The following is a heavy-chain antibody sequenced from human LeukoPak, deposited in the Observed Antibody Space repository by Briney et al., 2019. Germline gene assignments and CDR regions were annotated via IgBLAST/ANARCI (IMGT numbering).Heavy chain of an antibody. D-gene: IGHD4-17*01. CDR2: ISSSGSTI. CDR1: GFTFSSYE. V-gene: IGHV3-48*03. Sequence: GGSLRLSCAASGFTFSSYEMNWVRQAPGKGLEWVSYISSSGSTIYYADSVKGRFTISRDNAKNSLYLQMNSLRAEDTAVYYCARDMELSTYYGDYGNWFDPWGQGTLVTVSS. J-gene: IGHJ5*02. CDR3: ARDMELSTYYGDYGNWFDP.